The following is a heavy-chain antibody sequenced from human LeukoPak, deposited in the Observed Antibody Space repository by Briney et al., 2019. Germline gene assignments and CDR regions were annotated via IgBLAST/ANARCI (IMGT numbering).Heavy chain of an antibody. CDR3: ALLGYCSSTSCFRPPFYFDY. Sequence: PSETLPLTCTVSGGSISSSSYYWGWIRQPPGKGLEWIGSIYYSGSTYYNPSLKSRVTISVDTSKNQFSLKLSSVTAADTAVYYCALLGYCSSTSCFRPPFYFDYWGQGTLVTVSS. D-gene: IGHD2-2*01. CDR1: GGSISSSSYY. V-gene: IGHV4-39*01. J-gene: IGHJ4*02. CDR2: IYYSGST.